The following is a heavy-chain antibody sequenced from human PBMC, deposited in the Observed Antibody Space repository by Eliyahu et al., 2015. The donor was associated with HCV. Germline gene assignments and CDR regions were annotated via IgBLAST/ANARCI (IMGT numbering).Heavy chain of an antibody. CDR1: GFTFSSYG. CDR3: AKGDSSGWYPYDFDY. D-gene: IGHD6-19*01. Sequence: QVQLVESGGGVVQPGRSLXLSCAAXGFTFSSYGMHWVRPXPGKGLEWVEVISYDGSNKYYADSVKGRFTISRDNSKNTLYLQMNSLRAEDTAVYYCAKGDSSGWYPYDFDYWGQGTLVTVSS. V-gene: IGHV3-30*18. J-gene: IGHJ4*02. CDR2: ISYDGSNK.